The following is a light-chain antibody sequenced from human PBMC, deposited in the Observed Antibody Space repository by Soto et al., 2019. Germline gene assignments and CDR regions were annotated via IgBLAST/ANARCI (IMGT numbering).Light chain of an antibody. CDR3: CSSVGSYTSV. Sequence: QSALTQPRSVSGSPRQSVTISCTGTSSDVGGYNYVSWYQQHPGKAPKLMIYDVSKRPSGVPDRFSGSKSGNTASLTISGLQAEDEADYYCCSSVGSYTSVFGGGTKLTVL. J-gene: IGLJ3*02. CDR1: SSDVGGYNY. V-gene: IGLV2-11*01. CDR2: DVS.